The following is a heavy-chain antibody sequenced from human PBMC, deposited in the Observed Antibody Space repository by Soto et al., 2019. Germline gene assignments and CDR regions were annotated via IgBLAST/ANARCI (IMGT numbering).Heavy chain of an antibody. D-gene: IGHD6-19*01. V-gene: IGHV3-48*02. J-gene: IGHJ4*02. CDR2: SSPRGDTI. CDR1: GFSLANYT. CDR3: AKGPHTNVGWPYYFES. Sequence: QPGGSLRLSCVASGFSLANYTMNWVRQTPGKGLEWISYSSPRGDTIYYADSVEGRFTISRDNARNSLSLHMSSLRDEDSALYYCAKGPHTNVGWPYYFESWGQGVPVTVSS.